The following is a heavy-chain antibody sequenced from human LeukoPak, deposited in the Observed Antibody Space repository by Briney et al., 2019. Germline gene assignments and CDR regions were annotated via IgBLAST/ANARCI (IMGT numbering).Heavy chain of an antibody. CDR3: ARQSYSSSWGSYYFDY. CDR1: GGSMNSYY. V-gene: IGHV4-59*08. D-gene: IGHD6-13*01. Sequence: PSETLSLTCTVSGGSMNSYYWSWIRQPPGRGLEWVGYIYYSGSTNYNPSLKSGVTISVDTSKNQFSLKLSSVTAADTAVFYCARQSYSSSWGSYYFDYWGQGTLVTVSS. J-gene: IGHJ4*02. CDR2: IYYSGST.